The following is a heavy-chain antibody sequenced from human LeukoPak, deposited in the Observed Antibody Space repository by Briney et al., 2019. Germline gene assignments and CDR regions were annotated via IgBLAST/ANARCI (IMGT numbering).Heavy chain of an antibody. J-gene: IGHJ6*02. V-gene: IGHV3-23*01. Sequence: GGSLRLSCAASGFTFSSYAMSWVRQAPGKGLEWVSAISGSGGSTYYADSVKGRFTISRDNSKNTLYLQMNRLRAEDTAVYYCAKAFWSGYYYGMDVWGQGTTVTVSS. CDR2: ISGSGGST. D-gene: IGHD3-3*01. CDR1: GFTFSSYA. CDR3: AKAFWSGYYYGMDV.